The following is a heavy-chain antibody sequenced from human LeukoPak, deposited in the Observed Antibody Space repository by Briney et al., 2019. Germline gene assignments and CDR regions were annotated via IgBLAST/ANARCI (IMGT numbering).Heavy chain of an antibody. CDR3: ARDSGVVAATFDY. D-gene: IGHD2-15*01. V-gene: IGHV4-4*02. CDR1: GGSISSSNW. Sequence: PSGTLSLTCAVSGGSISSSNWWSWVRQPPGKGLEWIGEIYHSGSTYYNPSLKSRVTISVDTSKNQFSLKLSSVTAADTAVYYCARDSGVVAATFDYWGQGTLVTVSS. CDR2: IYHSGST. J-gene: IGHJ4*02.